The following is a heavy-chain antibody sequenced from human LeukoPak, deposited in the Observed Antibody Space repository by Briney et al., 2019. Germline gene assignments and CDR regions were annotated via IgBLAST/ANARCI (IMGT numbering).Heavy chain of an antibody. V-gene: IGHV1-18*01. D-gene: IGHD5-18*01. CDR2: ISAYNGNT. Sequence: ASVKVSCKASGYTFTSYGISWVRQAPGQGLEWMGWISAYNGNTNYAQKLQGRVTMTTDTSTSTAYMELRSLRSDDTAVYYCARGAWGYNYGYHNYWGQGTLVTVSS. CDR3: ARGAWGYNYGYHNY. J-gene: IGHJ4*02. CDR1: GYTFTSYG.